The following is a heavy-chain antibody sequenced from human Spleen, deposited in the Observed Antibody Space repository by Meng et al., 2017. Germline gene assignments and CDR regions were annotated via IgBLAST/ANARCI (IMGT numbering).Heavy chain of an antibody. CDR1: GYSFTNYW. CDR3: ARVVYDSSGYPFDY. J-gene: IGHJ4*02. Sequence: GESLKISCKGSGYSFTNYWIGWVRQMPGKGLEWMGIIYPGDSDTRYSPSFQGQVTISADKSITTAYLQWSSLKASDTGMYYCARVVYDSSGYPFDYWGQGTLVTVSS. CDR2: IYPGDSDT. V-gene: IGHV5-51*01. D-gene: IGHD3-22*01.